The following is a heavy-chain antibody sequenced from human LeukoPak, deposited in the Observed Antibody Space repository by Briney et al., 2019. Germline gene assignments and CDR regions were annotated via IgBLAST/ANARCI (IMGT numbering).Heavy chain of an antibody. CDR1: GYTLTELS. Sequence: ASVKVSCKVSGYTLTELSMHWVRQAPGKGLEWMGGFDPEDGETIYAQKFQGRATMTEDTSTDTAYMELSSLRSEDTAVYYCATQAGRYCSGGSCSKLNYYYYYGMDVWGKGTTVTVSS. CDR3: ATQAGRYCSGGSCSKLNYYYYYGMDV. V-gene: IGHV1-24*01. CDR2: FDPEDGET. D-gene: IGHD2-15*01. J-gene: IGHJ6*04.